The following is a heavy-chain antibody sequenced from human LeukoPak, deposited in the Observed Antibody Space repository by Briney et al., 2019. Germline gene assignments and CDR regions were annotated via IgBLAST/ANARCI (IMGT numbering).Heavy chain of an antibody. CDR3: ARSGGSSSGSLGLWYSDI. CDR2: IYSSGSF. Sequence: SETLSLTCTVSGGSISSYFWTWIRQPAGRGLEWIGHIYSSGSFKYNPSLKSRVTMSIGTSKNQLSLKLNSVTAADTAVYYCARSGGSSSGSLGLWYSDIWGQGTMVTVSS. V-gene: IGHV4-4*07. J-gene: IGHJ3*02. D-gene: IGHD6-19*01. CDR1: GGSISSYF.